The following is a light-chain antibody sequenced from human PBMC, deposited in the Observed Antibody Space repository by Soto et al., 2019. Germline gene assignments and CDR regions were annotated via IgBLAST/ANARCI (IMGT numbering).Light chain of an antibody. V-gene: IGLV2-8*01. Sequence: QSVLTQPPSASGSPGQSVTISCTGTSSDVGGYIYVSWYQQHPGKVHKLMIYEVNKRPSGVPDRFSGSRSGKTASLTVSGLQTEDEADYYCSSYAGSNYVFGTGTKVTVL. CDR2: EVN. J-gene: IGLJ1*01. CDR1: SSDVGGYIY. CDR3: SSYAGSNYV.